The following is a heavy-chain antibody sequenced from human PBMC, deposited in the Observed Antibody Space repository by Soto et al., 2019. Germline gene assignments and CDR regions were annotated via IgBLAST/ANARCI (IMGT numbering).Heavy chain of an antibody. V-gene: IGHV3-7*03. CDR3: AKEPIAGAQYYFDY. CDR2: IKRDGSEK. CDR1: VITLATYW. J-gene: IGHJ4*02. Sequence: GSLKLSWAGSVITLATYWMSWLRQAPGKGLEWVAKIKRDGSEKYYADSVKGRFTISRDNSKNTLYMQMNSLRAEDTAVYYCAKEPIAGAQYYFDYWGQGTLVTVSS. D-gene: IGHD6-19*01.